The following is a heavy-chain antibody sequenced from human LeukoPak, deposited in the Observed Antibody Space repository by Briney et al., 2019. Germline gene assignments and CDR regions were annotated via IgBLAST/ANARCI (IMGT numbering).Heavy chain of an antibody. J-gene: IGHJ4*02. CDR3: ARSDIAAAGIFDY. D-gene: IGHD6-13*01. Sequence: LSLTCAVYSGSFSGYYWSWIRQPPGKGLEWVAVISYDGSSKYYADSVKGRFTISRDNSKNTLYLQMNSLRAEDTAVYYCARSDIAAAGIFDYWGQGTLVTVSS. CDR2: ISYDGSSK. CDR1: SGSFSGYY. V-gene: IGHV3-30-3*01.